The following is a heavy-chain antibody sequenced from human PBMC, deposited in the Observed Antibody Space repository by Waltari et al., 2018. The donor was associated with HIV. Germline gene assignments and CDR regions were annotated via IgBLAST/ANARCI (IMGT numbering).Heavy chain of an antibody. V-gene: IGHV1-69*02. CDR2: IIPMSGKA. Sequence: QVQLVQSGAVVKKPGFSVRVSCKASGGTFISYSINWVRQVPGQGLEWLEMIIPMSGKANNAQKFQGRITTTPDESTSTANMEMTNLKSDAAAVYFWASAREPMGVDFDSWGQGTLVNVSS. CDR3: ASAREPMGVDFDS. J-gene: IGHJ4*02. D-gene: IGHD2-21*01. CDR1: GGTFISYS.